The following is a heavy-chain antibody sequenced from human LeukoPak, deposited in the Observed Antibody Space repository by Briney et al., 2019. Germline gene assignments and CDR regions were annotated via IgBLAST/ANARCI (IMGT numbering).Heavy chain of an antibody. CDR1: GGSISGGSYY. V-gene: IGHV4-61*02. CDR3: ARDREGYCSGGSCLDYFDY. D-gene: IGHD2-15*01. J-gene: IGHJ4*02. Sequence: SQTLSLTCTVSGGSISGGSYYWSWIRQPAGKGQEWIGRIYASGSTVNNPSLNSRVTISVDTSKNQFSLRLSSVTAADTAVYYCARDREGYCSGGSCLDYFDYWGQGTLVTVSS. CDR2: IYASGST.